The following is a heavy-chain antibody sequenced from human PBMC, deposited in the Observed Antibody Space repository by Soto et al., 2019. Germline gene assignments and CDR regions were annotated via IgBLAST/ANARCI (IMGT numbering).Heavy chain of an antibody. CDR3: ARGGGGGLFEH. Sequence: SVGSLRRSCATSGFPVSDYYMSWIRQAPGKGLEWLSHISPKSTYTNYADSVKGRFTISRDNTKSSLFLQMNSLGVEDTAVYYCARGGGGGLFEHWGQGVLVTVSS. CDR2: ISPKSTYT. D-gene: IGHD2-21*01. J-gene: IGHJ4*02. V-gene: IGHV3-11*06. CDR1: GFPVSDYY.